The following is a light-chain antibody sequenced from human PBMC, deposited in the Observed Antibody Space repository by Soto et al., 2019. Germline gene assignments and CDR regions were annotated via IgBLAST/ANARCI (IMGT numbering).Light chain of an antibody. CDR3: QHRINWPLT. CDR2: DTS. Sequence: EIVMTQSPATLSVSPGERATLSCRASQSVSSSLAWYQQKPGQAPRLLIYDTSNRATGIPARFSGSGSGTDFTLTISNLEPEDFAVYYCQHRINWPLTFGGGTKVDIK. J-gene: IGKJ4*01. V-gene: IGKV3-11*01. CDR1: QSVSSS.